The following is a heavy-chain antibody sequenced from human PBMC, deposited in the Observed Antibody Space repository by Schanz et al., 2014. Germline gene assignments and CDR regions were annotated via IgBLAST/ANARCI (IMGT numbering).Heavy chain of an antibody. D-gene: IGHD3-10*01. V-gene: IGHV1-69*04. CDR2: IIPILGIA. J-gene: IGHJ6*02. CDR1: GYTFSDYG. Sequence: QVQLVQSGAEVKKPGASVKVSCKASGYTFSDYGITWVRQAPGQGLEWMGRIIPILGIANYAQKFQGRVTITADKSTFTAYMDVSSLRSEDTAVYYCARDGGEVVRGVIEGVNHYYYGMDVWGQGTTVTVSS. CDR3: ARDGGEVVRGVIEGVNHYYYGMDV.